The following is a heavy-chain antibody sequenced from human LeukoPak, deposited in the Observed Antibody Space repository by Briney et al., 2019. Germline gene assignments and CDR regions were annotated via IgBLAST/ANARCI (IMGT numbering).Heavy chain of an antibody. CDR3: ARVRWELPPYHYYYYMDV. J-gene: IGHJ6*03. D-gene: IGHD1-26*01. Sequence: SETLPLTCTVSGGSISSSSYYWGWIRQPPGKGLEWIGSIYYSGSTYYNPSLKSRVTISVDTSKNQFSLKLSSVTAADTAVYYCARVRWELPPYHYYYYMDVWGKGTTVTVSS. CDR2: IYYSGST. V-gene: IGHV4-39*07. CDR1: GGSISSSSYY.